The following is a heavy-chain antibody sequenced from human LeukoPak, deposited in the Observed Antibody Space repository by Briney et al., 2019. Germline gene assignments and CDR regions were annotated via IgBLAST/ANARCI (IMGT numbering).Heavy chain of an antibody. D-gene: IGHD2-15*01. V-gene: IGHV1-2*02. CDR2: INPNSGGT. Sequence: ASVKVSCKASGYTFTGYYMHWVRQAPGQGLEWTGWINPNSGGTNYAQKFQGRVTMTRDTSISTAYMELSRLRSDDTAVYYCARDGWTSNWFDPWGQGTLVTVSS. J-gene: IGHJ5*02. CDR1: GYTFTGYY. CDR3: ARDGWTSNWFDP.